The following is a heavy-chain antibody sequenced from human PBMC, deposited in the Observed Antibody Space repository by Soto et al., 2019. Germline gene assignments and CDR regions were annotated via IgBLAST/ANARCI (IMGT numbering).Heavy chain of an antibody. V-gene: IGHV3-30*03. D-gene: IGHD6-25*01. CDR3: WPAKCASLRLCRLNTAFAP. Sequence: QVQLVESGGGVVQPGRSLRLSCVASGFTFSSYGMHWVRQAPGKGLEWVAVIAYDGSNKYYADSVKGRFTISRDNSKNTPFLPLNGLLAQGLAAQPSWPAKCASLRLCRLNTAFAPWGQGTRVSVSS. CDR2: IAYDGSNK. J-gene: IGHJ5*02. CDR1: GFTFSSYG.